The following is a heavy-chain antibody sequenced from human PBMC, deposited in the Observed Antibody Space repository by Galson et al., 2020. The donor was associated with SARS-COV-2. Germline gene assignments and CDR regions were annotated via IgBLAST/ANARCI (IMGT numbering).Heavy chain of an antibody. Sequence: SETLSLTCTVSGGSISSGSYYWSWIRQPAGKGLEWIGRIYTSGSTHYNPSLKSRVTISVDTSKNQFSLKLSSVTAADTAVYYCAAYSGSYYDAFDIWGQGTMVTVSS. CDR2: IYTSGST. D-gene: IGHD1-26*01. V-gene: IGHV4-61*02. CDR1: GGSISSGSYY. J-gene: IGHJ3*02. CDR3: AAYSGSYYDAFDI.